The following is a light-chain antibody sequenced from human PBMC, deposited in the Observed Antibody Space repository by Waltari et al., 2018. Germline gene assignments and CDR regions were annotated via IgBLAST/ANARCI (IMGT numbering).Light chain of an antibody. V-gene: IGLV2-14*01. J-gene: IGLJ1*01. Sequence: QSALTQPASVSGSPGQSVSISCTGTSNDVGGYGYVSWYQQFPGKAPKLIIYEVPYRPSGVSSRFSGSKSGNTASLTISGLQAEDEAVYYCSSHTSTVPHVFGTGTKVTVV. CDR3: SSHTSTVPHV. CDR1: SNDVGGYGY. CDR2: EVP.